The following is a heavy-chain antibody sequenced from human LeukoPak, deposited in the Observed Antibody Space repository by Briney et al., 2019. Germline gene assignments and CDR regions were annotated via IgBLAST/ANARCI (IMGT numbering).Heavy chain of an antibody. V-gene: IGHV3-23*01. Sequence: PGGSLRLSCAASGFTFAAHAMNWVRQAPGKGLEWVSGIYANAGRTFYADSVEGRFTMSRDNSESTLYLHMGSLRAEDTAIYYCARAGSDNYYSGINYWGQGALVTVSS. J-gene: IGHJ4*02. CDR3: ARAGSDNYYSGINY. D-gene: IGHD1-26*01. CDR1: GFTFAAHA. CDR2: IYANAGRT.